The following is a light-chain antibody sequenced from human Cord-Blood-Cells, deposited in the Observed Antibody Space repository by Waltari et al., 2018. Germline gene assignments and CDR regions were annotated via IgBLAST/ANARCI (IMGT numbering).Light chain of an antibody. CDR2: RNN. CDR1: SSNIGSTY. Sequence: QSVLTPPPSASGTPGQRVTISCSGSSSNIGSTYVYWYQHLPGTAPKLLIYRNNQRPSGVPDRFSGSKSGTSASLAISGLRSEDEADYYCAAWDDSLSGVVFGGGTKLTVL. CDR3: AAWDDSLSGVV. V-gene: IGLV1-47*01. J-gene: IGLJ2*01.